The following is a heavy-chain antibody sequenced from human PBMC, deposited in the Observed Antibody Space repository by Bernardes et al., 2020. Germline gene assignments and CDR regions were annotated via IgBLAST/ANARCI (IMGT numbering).Heavy chain of an antibody. J-gene: IGHJ2*01. CDR1: GFTFSSYA. D-gene: IGHD2-21*01. CDR3: AKEGVVVVSWIDWYFDL. CDR2: ISGSGGST. Sequence: GVLRLSCAASGFTFSSYAMSWVRQAPGKGLEWVSAISGSGGSTYYADSVKGRFTISRDNSKNTLYLQMNSLRAEDTAVYYCAKEGVVVVSWIDWYFDLWGRGTLVTVSS. V-gene: IGHV3-23*01.